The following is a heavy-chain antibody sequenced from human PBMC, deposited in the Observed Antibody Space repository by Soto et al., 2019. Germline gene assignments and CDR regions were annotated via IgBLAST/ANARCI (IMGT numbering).Heavy chain of an antibody. J-gene: IGHJ4*02. D-gene: IGHD6-13*01. CDR1: GYDFTSYW. CDR2: IYPDDSDT. CDR3: ARLFNPGSAAGHDY. V-gene: IGHV5-51*01. Sequence: GESLKISCKGSGYDFTSYWIGWVRQMPGKGLDWMGMIYPDDSDTRYSPSFQGQITISADKSISTAYLQWSSLKASDTATYYCARLFNPGSAAGHDYWGQGALVTVSS.